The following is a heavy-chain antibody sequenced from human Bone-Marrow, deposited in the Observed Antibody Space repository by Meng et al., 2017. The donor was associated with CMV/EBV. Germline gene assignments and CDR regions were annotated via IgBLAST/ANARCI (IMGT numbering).Heavy chain of an antibody. CDR1: GFPFSSFW. Sequence: GEYLKISCEVSGFPFSSFWMSWVRQAPGKGLEWVANIKEDGSETFYVDSVKGRFTISRDNAKNSLYLQMNSLRVEDTAIYYCARDVRHRDSGPPWGQGALVTVSS. CDR2: IKEDGSET. CDR3: ARDVRHRDSGPP. J-gene: IGHJ5*02. D-gene: IGHD3-10*02. V-gene: IGHV3-7*01.